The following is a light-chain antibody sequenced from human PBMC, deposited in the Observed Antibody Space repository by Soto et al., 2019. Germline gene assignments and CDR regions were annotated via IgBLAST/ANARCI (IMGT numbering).Light chain of an antibody. CDR1: HSVSSTY. Sequence: EIVLTQSPGTLSLSPGERATLSCRASHSVSSTYLAWYQQKPGQAPRLLLYGASSRATGIPDRFSGSGSGTDFTLTISRLEPEDFAVYDGQQYGSSPPYTFGQGTKLEIK. CDR2: GAS. V-gene: IGKV3-20*01. CDR3: QQYGSSPPYT. J-gene: IGKJ2*01.